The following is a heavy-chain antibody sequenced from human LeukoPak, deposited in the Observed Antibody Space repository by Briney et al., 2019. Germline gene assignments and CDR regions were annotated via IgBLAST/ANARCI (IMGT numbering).Heavy chain of an antibody. J-gene: IGHJ4*02. CDR3: ARVKGIAVAGANIY. Sequence: GGSLRLSCAASGFTFDDYGMSWVRQAPGKGLEWVSGINWNGGSTGYAGSVKGRFTISRDNAKNSLYLQMNSLRAEDTALYYCARVKGIAVAGANIYWGQGTLVTVSS. D-gene: IGHD6-19*01. CDR1: GFTFDDYG. CDR2: INWNGGST. V-gene: IGHV3-20*04.